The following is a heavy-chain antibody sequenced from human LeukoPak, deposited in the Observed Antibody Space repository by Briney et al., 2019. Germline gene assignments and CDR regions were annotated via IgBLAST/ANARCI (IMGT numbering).Heavy chain of an antibody. J-gene: IGHJ6*03. CDR2: ISSGGRTI. CDR1: GFTFTDSF. CDR3: ARVLRYCSGGNCYSGGLGYMDV. V-gene: IGHV3-11*01. D-gene: IGHD2-15*01. Sequence: PGGSLRLSCAASGFTFTDSFMTWIRQAPGKGLEWVSSISSGGRTIYYADSVKGRFTISRDNAKNSLFLQMNSLRAEDTAVYYCARVLRYCSGGNCYSGGLGYMDVWGKGTTVTISS.